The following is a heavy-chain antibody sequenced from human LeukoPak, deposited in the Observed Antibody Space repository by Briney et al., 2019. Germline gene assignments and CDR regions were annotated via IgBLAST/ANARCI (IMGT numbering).Heavy chain of an antibody. V-gene: IGHV4-59*01. Sequence: SETLSLTCTVSGGSISRYYWSWIRQPPGKGLEGIGYIYYSGSTNYNPSRKTRVTISVDTSKNQFSLKLSSVTAADSAVYYCARGRSGWYFDVRGDYGAFDYWGQGTLVTVSS. J-gene: IGHJ4*02. CDR2: IYYSGST. CDR3: ARGRSGWYFDVRGDYGAFDY. CDR1: GGSISRYY. D-gene: IGHD6-19*01.